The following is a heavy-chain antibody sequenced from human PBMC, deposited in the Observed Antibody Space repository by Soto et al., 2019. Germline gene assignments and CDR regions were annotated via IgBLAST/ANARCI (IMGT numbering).Heavy chain of an antibody. CDR1: GYTFTSYG. CDR2: ISAYNGNT. CDR3: ARVFDFWSGSYNWFDP. V-gene: IGHV1-18*01. D-gene: IGHD3-3*01. J-gene: IGHJ5*02. Sequence: ASVKVSCKASGYTFTSYGISWVRQAPGQGLEWMGWISAYNGNTNYAQKLQGRVTMTTDTSTSTAYMELRSLRSDDTAVYYCARVFDFWSGSYNWFDPWGQGTLVTVSS.